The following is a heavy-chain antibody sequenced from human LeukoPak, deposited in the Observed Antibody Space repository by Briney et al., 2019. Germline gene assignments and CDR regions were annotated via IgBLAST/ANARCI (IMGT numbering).Heavy chain of an antibody. CDR3: AKDSRYCSSTSCYAPSLDY. CDR2: ISGSGGST. J-gene: IGHJ4*02. D-gene: IGHD2-2*01. CDR1: GFTFSSYA. V-gene: IGHV3-23*01. Sequence: GGSLRLSCAASGFTFSSYAMSWVRQAPGKGLEWVSAISGSGGSTYYADSVKGRFTISRDNSKNTLYLQMNSLRAEDTAVYYCAKDSRYCSSTSCYAPSLDYWGRGTLVTVSS.